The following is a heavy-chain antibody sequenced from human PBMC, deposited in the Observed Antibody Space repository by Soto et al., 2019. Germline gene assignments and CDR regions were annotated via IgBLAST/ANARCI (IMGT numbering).Heavy chain of an antibody. CDR1: GFTFSSYG. CDR3: ARSWDYVILTGYAPYYYYMDV. Sequence: QVQLVESGGGVVQPGRSLRLSCAASGFTFSSYGMHWVRQAPGKGLEWVAVIWYDGSNKYYADSVKGRFTISRDNSKNTLYLQMNSLRAEDTAVYYCARSWDYVILTGYAPYYYYMDVWGKGTTVTVSS. V-gene: IGHV3-33*01. J-gene: IGHJ6*03. D-gene: IGHD3-9*01. CDR2: IWYDGSNK.